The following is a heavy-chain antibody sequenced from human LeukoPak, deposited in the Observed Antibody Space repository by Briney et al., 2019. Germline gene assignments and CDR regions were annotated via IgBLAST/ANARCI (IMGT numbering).Heavy chain of an antibody. D-gene: IGHD6-13*01. CDR1: GGSISTHY. V-gene: IGHV4-59*11. Sequence: PSETLSLTCTVPGGSISTHYRSSIRQPPGKGLEWIGYIYYSGSTNYNPSLQSRATISVETSRNEFSLKLRSVTAADTAVYYCARVTGYRIEDYFDYWGQGTLVTVSS. CDR3: ARVTGYRIEDYFDY. J-gene: IGHJ4*02. CDR2: IYYSGST.